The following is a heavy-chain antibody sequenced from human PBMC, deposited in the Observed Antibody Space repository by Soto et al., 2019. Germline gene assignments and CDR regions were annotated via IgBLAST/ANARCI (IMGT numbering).Heavy chain of an antibody. J-gene: IGHJ4*02. Sequence: ASVKVSCKASGYTFTVYYMHWVRQAPGQGLEWMGWINPNSGGTNYAQKFQGWVTITRDMSTSTAYMELSSLRSEDTAVYYCAADATSRGYFDYWGQGTLVTVSS. CDR1: GYTFTVYY. CDR2: INPNSGGT. D-gene: IGHD5-12*01. CDR3: AADATSRGYFDY. V-gene: IGHV1-2*04.